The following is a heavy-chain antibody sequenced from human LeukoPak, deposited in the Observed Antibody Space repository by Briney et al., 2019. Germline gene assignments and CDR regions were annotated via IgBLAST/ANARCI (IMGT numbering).Heavy chain of an antibody. V-gene: IGHV1-18*01. CDR3: ARDRARRNPYYYDSSGYYARGY. Sequence: GASVKVSCKASGYTFTSYGISWVRQAPGQGLEWMGRISAYNGNTNYAQKLQGRVTMTTDTSTSTAYMELRSLRSDDTAVYYCARDRARRNPYYYDSSGYYARGYWGQGTLVTVSS. CDR1: GYTFTSYG. D-gene: IGHD3-22*01. J-gene: IGHJ4*02. CDR2: ISAYNGNT.